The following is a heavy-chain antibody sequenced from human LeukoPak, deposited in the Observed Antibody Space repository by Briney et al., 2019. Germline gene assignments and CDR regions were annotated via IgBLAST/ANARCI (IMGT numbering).Heavy chain of an antibody. CDR3: ARDSFGRYFDWSDAFDI. Sequence: KPSETLSLTCTVSGGSISSYYWSWIRQPAGKGLEWIGRIYTSGSTNYNPSLKSRVTMSVDTSKNQFSLKLSSVTAAVTAVYYCARDSFGRYFDWSDAFDIWGQGTMVTVSS. V-gene: IGHV4-4*07. CDR1: GGSISSYY. CDR2: IYTSGST. J-gene: IGHJ3*02. D-gene: IGHD3-9*01.